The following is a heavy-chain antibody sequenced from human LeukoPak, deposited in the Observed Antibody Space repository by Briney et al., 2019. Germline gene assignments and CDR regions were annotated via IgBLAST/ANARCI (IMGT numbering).Heavy chain of an antibody. CDR2: INPNTGGT. CDR1: GYTFTGYY. J-gene: IGHJ6*04. CDR3: ARDFGELFGMDV. Sequence: VASVKVSCKASGYTFTGYYMHWVRQAPGQGLKWMGWINPNTGGTNYAQKFQGRVTVTRDTSISTAYMELSRLRSDDTAVYYCARDFGELFGMDVWGKGTTVTVSS. V-gene: IGHV1-2*02. D-gene: IGHD3-10*01.